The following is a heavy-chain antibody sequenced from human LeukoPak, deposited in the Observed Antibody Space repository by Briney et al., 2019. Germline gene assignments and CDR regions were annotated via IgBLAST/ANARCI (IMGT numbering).Heavy chain of an antibody. V-gene: IGHV3-7*01. D-gene: IGHD3-16*01. CDR3: ARSLGDD. CDR2: INQNGREK. Sequence: QPGGCLRLSCAVSALSFSTYWMTWVRQAPGKGLEWVASINQNGREKYYVDSVKGRFTSSRNNGKDSLYLQMNSLRDEDTAVYYCARSLGDDWGQGTLVTVSS. J-gene: IGHJ4*02. CDR1: ALSFSTYW.